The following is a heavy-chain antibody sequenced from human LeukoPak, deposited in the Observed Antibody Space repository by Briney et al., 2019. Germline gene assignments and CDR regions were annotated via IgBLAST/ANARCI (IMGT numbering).Heavy chain of an antibody. CDR2: ISDGGST. D-gene: IGHD2-15*01. J-gene: IGHJ4*02. CDR3: ARETGYCSGSTCFYFDY. V-gene: IGHV3-53*01. CDR1: GFTVSSNY. Sequence: PGGSLRLSCAASGFTVSSNYMSWVRQAPGKGLEWVSVISDGGSTNYAASVKGRFTISRDNSKNTLYLQMISLRAEDTAVYYCARETGYCSGSTCFYFDYWGQGTLVAVSS.